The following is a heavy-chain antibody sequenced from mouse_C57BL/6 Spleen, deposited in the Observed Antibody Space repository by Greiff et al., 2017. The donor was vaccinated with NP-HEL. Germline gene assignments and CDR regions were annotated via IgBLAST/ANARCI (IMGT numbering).Heavy chain of an antibody. CDR3: TTFYGSSYGFDY. D-gene: IGHD1-1*01. J-gene: IGHJ2*01. CDR2: IDPENGDT. V-gene: IGHV14-4*01. Sequence: VQLKESGAVLVRPGASVKLSCTASGFNIKDDYMHWVKQRPEQGLEWIGWIDPENGDTEYASKFQGKATITADTSSNTAYLQLSSLTSEDTAVYYCTTFYGSSYGFDYWGQGTTLTVSS. CDR1: GFNIKDDY.